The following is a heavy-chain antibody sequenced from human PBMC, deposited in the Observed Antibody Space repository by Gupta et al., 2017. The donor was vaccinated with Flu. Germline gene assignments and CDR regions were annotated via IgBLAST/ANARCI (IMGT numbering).Heavy chain of an antibody. CDR2: IYYSGST. J-gene: IGHJ4*02. Sequence: QLQLQESGPGLVKPSETLSLTCTVSGGSISSSSYYWGWIRQPPGKGLEWIGSIYYSGSTYYNPSLKSRVTISVDTSKSQFSLKLSSVTAADTAVYYCAGGSYYDSSGYYVEFDYWGQGTLVTVSS. D-gene: IGHD3-22*01. CDR1: GGSISSSSYY. V-gene: IGHV4-39*01. CDR3: AGGSYYDSSGYYVEFDY.